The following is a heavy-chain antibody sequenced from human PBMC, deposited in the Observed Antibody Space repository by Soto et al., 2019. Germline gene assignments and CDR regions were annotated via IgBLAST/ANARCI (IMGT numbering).Heavy chain of an antibody. J-gene: IGHJ3*02. CDR1: GDSISGGGHS. CDR3: ADAAQYSSSTIAFNI. D-gene: IGHD6-6*01. CDR2: IYHSGCT. V-gene: IGHV4-30-2*01. Sequence: PSETLSLTCAVSGDSISGGGHSWSWIRQPPGQGLGWIGYIYHSGCTYYNPSLKSRVSISLDGCKNQLYLKLSSVTAAATAVYDRADAAQYSSSTIAFNIWGHGTMVTV.